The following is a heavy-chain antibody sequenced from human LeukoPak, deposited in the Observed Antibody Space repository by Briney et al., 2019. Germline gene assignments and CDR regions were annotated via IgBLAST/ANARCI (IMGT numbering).Heavy chain of an antibody. CDR3: AREPRCTGGICSTGAFDI. CDR2: IYPSGST. D-gene: IGHD2-8*02. CDR1: NYSISSGHY. J-gene: IGHJ3*02. V-gene: IGHV4-38-2*02. Sequence: NSSETLSLTCGVSNYSISSGHYWGPTRQPPGKGLEWIVSIYPSGSTYYNPSLKSRVTISVDTSKNQFSLKLSSVTAADAAVYYCAREPRCTGGICSTGAFDIWGQGTVVTVSS.